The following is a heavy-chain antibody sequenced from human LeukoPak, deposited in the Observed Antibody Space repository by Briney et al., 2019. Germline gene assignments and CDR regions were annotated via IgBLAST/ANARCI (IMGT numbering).Heavy chain of an antibody. V-gene: IGHV3-74*01. Sequence: PGGSLRLSCAASGFTFSSYWMHWVRQDPGKGLVWVSHIKSDGTSTSYADSVRGRFTISRDNAKNTLYLQMNSLRAEDTAVYFCARDRYYGIDVWGRGATVTVFS. J-gene: IGHJ6*02. CDR3: ARDRYYGIDV. CDR1: GFTFSSYW. CDR2: IKSDGTST.